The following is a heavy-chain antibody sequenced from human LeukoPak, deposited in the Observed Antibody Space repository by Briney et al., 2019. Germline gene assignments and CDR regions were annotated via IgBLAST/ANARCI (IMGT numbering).Heavy chain of an antibody. CDR2: ISSSSTI. Sequence: PGGSLRLSCAASGFTFSSYSMNWVRQAPGKGLEWVSYISSSSTIYYADSVKGRFTISRDNAKNSLYLQMNSLRAEDTAVYYCARDWFDPWGQGTLVTVSS. V-gene: IGHV3-48*01. CDR1: GFTFSSYS. J-gene: IGHJ5*02. CDR3: ARDWFDP.